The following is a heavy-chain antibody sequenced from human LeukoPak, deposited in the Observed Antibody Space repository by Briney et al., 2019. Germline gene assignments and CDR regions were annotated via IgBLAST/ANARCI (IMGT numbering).Heavy chain of an antibody. CDR1: GGSISSEGFY. CDR2: IYSSVST. CDR3: ARATGDDYVPHAAFDI. V-gene: IGHV4-61*02. Sequence: SETLSLTCTVSGGSISSEGFYWSWIRQPAGKGLEWIGRIYSSVSTNYSPSLKSRVTISVDTSKNQFSLKLSSVTAADTAVYYCARATGDDYVPHAAFDIWGQGTMVTVSS. D-gene: IGHD4/OR15-4a*01. J-gene: IGHJ3*02.